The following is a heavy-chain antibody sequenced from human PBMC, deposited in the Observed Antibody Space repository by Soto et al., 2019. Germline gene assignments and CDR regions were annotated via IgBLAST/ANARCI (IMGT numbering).Heavy chain of an antibody. CDR3: ARDVGNYVHYYYGMDV. J-gene: IGHJ6*02. Sequence: QAQLVESGGGVVQPGRSLRLSCAASEFTFNTYAMHWVRQAPGKGLEWVAVIAYDGNDKYYADSVKGRFTISRDNSKNAVYLQMNTLRPEDRAMYYCARDVGNYVHYYYGMDVWGQGTTVTVSS. CDR2: IAYDGNDK. CDR1: EFTFNTYA. V-gene: IGHV3-30*03. D-gene: IGHD1-7*01.